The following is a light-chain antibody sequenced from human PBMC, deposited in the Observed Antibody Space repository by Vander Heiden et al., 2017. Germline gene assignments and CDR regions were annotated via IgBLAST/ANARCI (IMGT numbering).Light chain of an antibody. CDR2: DVS. CDR3: CASTSSHTLV. V-gene: IGLV2-14*03. Sequence: QSALPQPASVSGSPGPSITISCTGTSSDVGGYNFVSWSQQRPAKAPQLMIYDVSTRPSAVSNRFSASKSANTASLIISGLQAEDEADYYCCASTSSHTLVFGGGTKLTGL. J-gene: IGLJ3*02. CDR1: SSDVGGYNF.